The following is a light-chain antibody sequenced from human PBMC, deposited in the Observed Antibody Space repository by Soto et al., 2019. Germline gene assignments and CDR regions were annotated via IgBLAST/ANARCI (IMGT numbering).Light chain of an antibody. J-gene: IGKJ5*01. CDR1: QSVSSF. V-gene: IGKV3-20*01. Sequence: EIVMTQSPATLSVSPGERATLFCRASQSVSSFLACYQQKPGQAPRLLIYDTSTRATVIPDRFSGSGAGAYFNLTISRLEPADFGVYYCQQYGSSHTVGPVTRLEIK. CDR3: QQYGSSHT. CDR2: DTS.